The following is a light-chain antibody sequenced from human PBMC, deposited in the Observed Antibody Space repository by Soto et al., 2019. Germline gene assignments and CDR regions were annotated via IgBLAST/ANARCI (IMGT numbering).Light chain of an antibody. J-gene: IGKJ5*01. CDR3: QQSLTMPIT. CDR1: QGISSY. CDR2: AAS. V-gene: IGKV1-9*01. Sequence: DIQMTQSPSTLSASVGDRVTITCRASQGISSYLAWYQQKPGKAPKLLIYAASTLQSGVPSRFSGSGSRTEFTLTIADLQPDDFGTYYCQQSLTMPITFGHVPRLEIK.